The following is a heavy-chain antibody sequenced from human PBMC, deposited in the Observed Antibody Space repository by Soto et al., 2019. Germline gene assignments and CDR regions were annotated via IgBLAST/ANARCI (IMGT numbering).Heavy chain of an antibody. CDR3: AKVSGSNYYYYYGMDV. V-gene: IGHV3-30*18. J-gene: IGHJ6*02. D-gene: IGHD1-26*01. Sequence: GGSLRLSCAASGFTFSSYVMHWVRQAPGKGLEWVAVISYDGSNKYYADSVKGRFTISRDNSKNTLYLQMNSLRAEDTAVYYCAKVSGSNYYYYYGMDVWGQGTTVTVSS. CDR1: GFTFSSYV. CDR2: ISYDGSNK.